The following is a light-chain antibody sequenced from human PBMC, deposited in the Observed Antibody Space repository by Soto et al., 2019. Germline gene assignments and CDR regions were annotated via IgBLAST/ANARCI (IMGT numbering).Light chain of an antibody. CDR2: GAS. CDR1: QSISDT. V-gene: IGKV3D-15*01. J-gene: IGKJ5*01. CDR3: QQYNNWPLT. Sequence: EIVMTQSPATLSVSPGGRATLSCRASQSISDTLAWHQQRPGKAPRLLIYGASTRATGVPARCSGGGSGTEFTLTFTSLQSEDFAVYWCQQYNNWPLTFGPGTRLEI.